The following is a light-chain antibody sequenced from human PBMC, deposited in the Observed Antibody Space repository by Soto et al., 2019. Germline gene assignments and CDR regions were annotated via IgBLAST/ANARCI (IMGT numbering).Light chain of an antibody. CDR3: SSYAGSTL. J-gene: IGLJ2*01. CDR2: EVS. Sequence: QSVLTQPPSASGSPGQSVTISCTGTSSDVGGYNYVSWYQQHPGKAPKLMIYEVSKRPSGVPDRFSGYKSGNTASLTVSGLQAEDEADYYCSSYAGSTLFGGGTKLTVL. CDR1: SSDVGGYNY. V-gene: IGLV2-8*01.